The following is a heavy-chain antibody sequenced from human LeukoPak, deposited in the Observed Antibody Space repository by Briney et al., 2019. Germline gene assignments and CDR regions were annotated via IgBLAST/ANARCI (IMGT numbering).Heavy chain of an antibody. Sequence: GGSLRLSCAASGFTFSSYSMNWVRQAPGKGLEWVSSISSSSSYIYYADSVRGRFTISRDNAKNSLYLQMNSLRAEDTAVYYCARERPGGGSSDLFDYWGQGTLVTVSS. CDR3: ARERPGGGSSDLFDY. D-gene: IGHD3-16*01. V-gene: IGHV3-21*01. CDR1: GFTFSSYS. J-gene: IGHJ4*02. CDR2: ISSSSSYI.